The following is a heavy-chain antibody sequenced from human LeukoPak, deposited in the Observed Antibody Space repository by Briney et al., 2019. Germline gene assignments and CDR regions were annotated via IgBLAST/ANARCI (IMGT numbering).Heavy chain of an antibody. CDR3: ARDGDDYSNYDDWFDP. V-gene: IGHV4-59*12. D-gene: IGHD4-11*01. CDR1: GDSISSDY. J-gene: IGHJ5*02. Sequence: PSETLSLTCTVSGDSISSDYWSWIRQPPGKGLEWIGFIYYSGTTNCNPSLKSRVTISVDTSKNQFSLKLSSVTAADTAVYYCARDGDDYSNYDDWFDPWGQGTLVTVSS. CDR2: IYYSGTT.